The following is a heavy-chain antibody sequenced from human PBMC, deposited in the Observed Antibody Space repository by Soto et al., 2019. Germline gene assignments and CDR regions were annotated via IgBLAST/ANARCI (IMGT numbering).Heavy chain of an antibody. CDR3: ARGPRGVYGNDY. CDR2: INMDGSST. CDR1: GFTFSSDW. V-gene: IGHV3-74*01. J-gene: IGHJ4*02. D-gene: IGHD2-8*02. Sequence: EVQLVESGGGLVQPGGSLRLSCAASGFTFSSDWMHWVRQAAGKGLVWVSRINMDGSSTNYADSVKGRFTISRDNAKNTLYLQMNSPRAEDTAVYYCARGPRGVYGNDYWGQGALVTVSS.